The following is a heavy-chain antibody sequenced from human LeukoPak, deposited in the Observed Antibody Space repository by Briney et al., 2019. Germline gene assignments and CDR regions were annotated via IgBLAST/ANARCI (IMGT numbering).Heavy chain of an antibody. CDR2: IYYSGST. CDR1: GGSVSSGSYY. J-gene: IGHJ3*02. V-gene: IGHV4-61*01. D-gene: IGHD3-9*01. Sequence: SEALSLTCTVSGGSVSSGSYYWSWIRQPPGKGLEWIGYIYYSGSTNYNPSLKSRVTIPVDTSKNQFSLKLSSVTAADTAVYYCARDSVDNYDILTGYDAFDIWGQGTMVTVSS. CDR3: ARDSVDNYDILTGYDAFDI.